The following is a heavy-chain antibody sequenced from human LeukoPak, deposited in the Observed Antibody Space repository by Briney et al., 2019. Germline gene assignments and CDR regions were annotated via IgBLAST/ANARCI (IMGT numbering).Heavy chain of an antibody. CDR2: MNPNSGNT. CDR3: TRERFGRFDF. J-gene: IGHJ4*02. D-gene: IGHD3-10*01. Sequence: ASVVVSCKASGYTFTSHDINWVRQATGQGLEWMGWMNPNSGNTGYAQKFQGRVTMTRDTSTSTVYMELSSLRSDDTAVYYCTRERFGRFDFWAQGTPVTVSS. V-gene: IGHV1-8*01. CDR1: GYTFTSHD.